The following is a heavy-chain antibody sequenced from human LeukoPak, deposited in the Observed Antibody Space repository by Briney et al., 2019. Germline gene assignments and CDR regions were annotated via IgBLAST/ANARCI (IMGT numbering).Heavy chain of an antibody. V-gene: IGHV4-34*01. CDR2: INHSGST. CDR3: ARPSSGGWYNWFDP. CDR1: GGSFSGYY. Sequence: PSETLSLNCAVYGGSFSGYYWSWIRKPPGKGLEWIGEINHSGSTNYNPSLKSRVTISVDTSKNQFSLKLSSVTAADTAVYYCARPSSGGWYNWFDPWGQGTLVTVSS. J-gene: IGHJ5*02. D-gene: IGHD3-10*01.